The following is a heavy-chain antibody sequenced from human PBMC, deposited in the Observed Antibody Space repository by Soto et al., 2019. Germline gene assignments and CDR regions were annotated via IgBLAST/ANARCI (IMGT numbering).Heavy chain of an antibody. CDR1: GGSISSGGYY. CDR2: IYYSGST. Sequence: QVQLQESGPGLVKPSQTLSLTCTVSGGSISSGGYYWSWIRQHPGKGLEWIGYIYYSGSTYYKPSLKSRVTISVDASKKQFSLKLSSVTAADTAVYYCAGSPTQQRWLNWYFDLWGRGTLVTVSS. J-gene: IGHJ2*01. V-gene: IGHV4-31*03. CDR3: AGSPTQQRWLNWYFDL. D-gene: IGHD5-18*01.